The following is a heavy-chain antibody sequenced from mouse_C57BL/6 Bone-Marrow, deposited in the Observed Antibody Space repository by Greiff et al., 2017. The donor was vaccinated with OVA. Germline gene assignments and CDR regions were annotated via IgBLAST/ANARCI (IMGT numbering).Heavy chain of an antibody. CDR3: ARDDYDRNYYAMDY. Sequence: DVKLVESGGGLVKPGGSLKLSCAASGFTFSSYAMSWVRQTPEKRLEWVATISDGGSYTYYPDNVKGRFTISRDNAKNNLYLQMSHLKSEDTAMYYCARDDYDRNYYAMDYWGQGTSVTVSS. CDR2: ISDGGSYT. J-gene: IGHJ4*01. D-gene: IGHD2-4*01. CDR1: GFTFSSYA. V-gene: IGHV5-4*01.